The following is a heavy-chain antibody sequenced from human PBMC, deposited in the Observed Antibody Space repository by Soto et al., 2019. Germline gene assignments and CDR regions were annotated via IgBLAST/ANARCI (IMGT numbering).Heavy chain of an antibody. CDR2: IYYSGST. CDR3: AREPVDILTGYSPGFDY. Sequence: QVQLQESGPGLVKPSQTLSLTCTVSGGSISSGDYYWSWIRQPPGKGLEWIGYIYYSGSTHYNPSLKSRVTISVNTSKNQFSLKLRSVTAADTAVYYCAREPVDILTGYSPGFDYWGQGTLVTVSS. CDR1: GGSISSGDYY. V-gene: IGHV4-30-4*01. J-gene: IGHJ4*02. D-gene: IGHD3-9*01.